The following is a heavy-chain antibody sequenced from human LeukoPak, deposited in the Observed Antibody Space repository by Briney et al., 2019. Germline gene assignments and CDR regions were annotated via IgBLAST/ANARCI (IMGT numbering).Heavy chain of an antibody. CDR1: GFTVSSNY. CDR2: IYSSGST. Sequence: GGSLRLSCVGSGFTVSSNYMSWVRQAPGKGLEWVSVIYSSGSTFLADSVKGRFSISRDTSKNTLYLQMKSLRAEDTAVYYCARSNGDPLFDYWGQGTLVTVSA. D-gene: IGHD4-17*01. J-gene: IGHJ4*02. CDR3: ARSNGDPLFDY. V-gene: IGHV3-66*01.